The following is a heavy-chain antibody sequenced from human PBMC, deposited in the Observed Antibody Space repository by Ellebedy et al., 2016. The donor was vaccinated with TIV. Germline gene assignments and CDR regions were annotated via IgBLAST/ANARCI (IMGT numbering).Heavy chain of an antibody. V-gene: IGHV4-61*08. CDR3: AREKGYHSDSSGYYTRDDVFDI. CDR1: GGSISSGGHY. CDR2: ISYSGSP. J-gene: IGHJ3*02. D-gene: IGHD3-22*01. Sequence: MPSETLSLTCTVSGGSISSGGHYWSWIRQHPGKGLEWIGHISYSGSPNYNPSLKSRVTISVDTSKNQLSLKLSSVTAADTAVYYCAREKGYHSDSSGYYTRDDVFDIWGQGTMVTVSS.